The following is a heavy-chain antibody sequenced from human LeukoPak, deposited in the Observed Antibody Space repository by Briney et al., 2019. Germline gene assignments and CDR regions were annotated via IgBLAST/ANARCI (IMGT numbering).Heavy chain of an antibody. Sequence: GGSLRLSCAASGFTFSSYGMTWVRQAPGKGLEWVSYISSSSSTIYYADSVKGRFTISRDNAKNSLYLQMNSLRAEDTAVYYCARGGWSYYYYMDVWGKGTTVTVSS. CDR1: GFTFSSYG. CDR3: ARGGWSYYYYMDV. D-gene: IGHD6-19*01. V-gene: IGHV3-48*01. J-gene: IGHJ6*03. CDR2: ISSSSSTI.